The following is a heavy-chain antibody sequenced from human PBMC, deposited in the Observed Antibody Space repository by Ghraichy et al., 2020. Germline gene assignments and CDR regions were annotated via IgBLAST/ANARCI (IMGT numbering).Heavy chain of an antibody. Sequence: LSLTCAASGFTFSSYGMHWVRQAPGKGLEWVAVIWYDGSNKYYADSVKGRFTISRDNSKNTLYLQMNSLRAEDTAVYYCVKVAAAGTVYYGMDVWGQGTTVTGSS. CDR2: IWYDGSNK. J-gene: IGHJ6*02. CDR1: GFTFSSYG. D-gene: IGHD6-13*01. CDR3: VKVAAAGTVYYGMDV. V-gene: IGHV3-33*08.